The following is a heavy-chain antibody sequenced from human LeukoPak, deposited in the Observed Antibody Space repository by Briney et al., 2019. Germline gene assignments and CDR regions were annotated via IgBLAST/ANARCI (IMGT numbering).Heavy chain of an antibody. CDR2: IYYSGST. CDR1: GGSISSGDYY. CDR3: ARTDIAAAGPFDY. J-gene: IGHJ4*02. D-gene: IGHD6-13*01. Sequence: SETLSLTCTVSGGSISSGDYYWSWICQPPGKGLEWIGYIYYSGSTYYNPSLKSRVTISVDTSKNQFSLKLSSVTAADTAVYYCARTDIAAAGPFDYWGQGTLVTVSS. V-gene: IGHV4-30-4*01.